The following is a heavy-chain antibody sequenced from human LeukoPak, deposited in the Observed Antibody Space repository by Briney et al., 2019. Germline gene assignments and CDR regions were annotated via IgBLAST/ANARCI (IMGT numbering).Heavy chain of an antibody. CDR3: ARENPYSSSSGSFDY. J-gene: IGHJ4*02. CDR2: IGSSGSTI. Sequence: GGSLRLSCAASGFTFSDYYMSWIRQAPGKGLEWVSYIGSSGSTIYYADSVKGRFTISRDNAKNSLYLQMNSLRAEDTAVYYCARENPYSSSSGSFDYWGQGTLVTVSS. CDR1: GFTFSDYY. V-gene: IGHV3-11*04. D-gene: IGHD6-6*01.